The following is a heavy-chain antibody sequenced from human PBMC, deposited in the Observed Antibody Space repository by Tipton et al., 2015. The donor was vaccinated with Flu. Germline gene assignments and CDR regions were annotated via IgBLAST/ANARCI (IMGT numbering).Heavy chain of an antibody. V-gene: IGHV4-4*07. CDR1: GGSTSNYY. J-gene: IGHJ4*02. D-gene: IGHD1/OR15-1a*01. CDR2: IFSSGST. Sequence: TLSLTCTVTGGSTSNYYWSWTRQPAGKGLEWIGRIFSSGSTNYNPSLQSRVTMSVDTSKSQFSLKLSSVTAADTAVYYCARDRVTGTDYWGQGTLVTVSS. CDR3: ARDRVTGTDY.